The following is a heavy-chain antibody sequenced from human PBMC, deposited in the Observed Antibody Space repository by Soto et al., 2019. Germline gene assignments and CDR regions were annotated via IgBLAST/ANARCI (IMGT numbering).Heavy chain of an antibody. CDR3: ARERDYSAADYYGMDV. CDR2: ISSSSSTI. J-gene: IGHJ6*02. V-gene: IGHV3-48*02. CDR1: GFTFSSYS. D-gene: IGHD4-4*01. Sequence: GGSLRLSCAASGFTFSSYSMNWVRQAPGKGLEWVSYISSSSSTIYYADSVKGRFTISRDNAKNSLYLQMNSLRDEDTAVYYCARERDYSAADYYGMDVWGQGTTVTVSS.